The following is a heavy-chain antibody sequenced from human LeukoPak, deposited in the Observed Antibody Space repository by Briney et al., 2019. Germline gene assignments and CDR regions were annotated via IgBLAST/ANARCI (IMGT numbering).Heavy chain of an antibody. CDR2: ISSSSSYM. Sequence: GGSLRLSCAASGFTFSSYAMNWVRQAPGKGLEWVSSISSSSSYMYYADSVKGRFTISRDNAKNSLYLQMNSLRAEDTAVYYCARGMATNPLFDYWGQGILVTVSS. J-gene: IGHJ4*02. D-gene: IGHD5-24*01. CDR3: ARGMATNPLFDY. CDR1: GFTFSSYA. V-gene: IGHV3-21*01.